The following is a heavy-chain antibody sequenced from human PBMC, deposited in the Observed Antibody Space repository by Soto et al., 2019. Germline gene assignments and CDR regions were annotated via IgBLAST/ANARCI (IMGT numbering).Heavy chain of an antibody. CDR1: GGSISRYY. CDR3: ARAPWYYNPLTGYSSAGLDV. V-gene: IGHV4-59*01. Sequence: QVQLQESGPGLVKPSDTLSLTCTVSGGSISRYYWSCIRQAPGKGLEWIGYLYNSASTTYNPSLKRRVTISVDTSKNQVSLRLSSVTAADTAVYYCARAPWYYNPLTGYSSAGLDVWGQGTTVTVSS. CDR2: LYNSAST. J-gene: IGHJ6*02. D-gene: IGHD3-9*01.